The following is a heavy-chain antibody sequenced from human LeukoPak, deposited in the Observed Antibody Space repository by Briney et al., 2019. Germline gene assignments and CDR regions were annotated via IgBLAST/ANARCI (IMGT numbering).Heavy chain of an antibody. CDR3: ARGGAAAGDPLFDY. CDR1: GGSFSGYY. V-gene: IGHV4-34*01. Sequence: SETLSLTCAVYGGSFSGYYWSWIRQPPGKGLEWIGEINHSGSTNYNPSLKSRVTISVDTSKNQFSLKLSSVTAADTAVYYRARGGAAAGDPLFDYWGQGTLVTVSS. CDR2: INHSGST. J-gene: IGHJ4*02. D-gene: IGHD6-13*01.